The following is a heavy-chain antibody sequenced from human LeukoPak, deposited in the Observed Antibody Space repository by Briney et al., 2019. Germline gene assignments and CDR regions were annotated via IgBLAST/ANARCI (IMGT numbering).Heavy chain of an antibody. CDR2: IAYDGSNK. D-gene: IGHD6-13*01. CDR1: RFTFSSYA. V-gene: IGHV3-30*04. Sequence: GGSLRPSCAASRFTFSSYAMHWVRQTPGKGLEWVAVIAYDGSNKYYADSVKGRFTISRDNSKNTLFLQMNSLRAEDTAVYYCARGAYASSWLNFDYWGQGTLVTVSS. J-gene: IGHJ4*02. CDR3: ARGAYASSWLNFDY.